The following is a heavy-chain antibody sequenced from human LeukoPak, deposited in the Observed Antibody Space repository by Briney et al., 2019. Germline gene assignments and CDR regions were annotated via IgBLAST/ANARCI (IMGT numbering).Heavy chain of an antibody. CDR2: IYYSGST. D-gene: IGHD6-19*01. CDR3: ARHPPGAVAGTPFDY. V-gene: IGHV4-39*01. J-gene: IGHJ4*02. Sequence: SETLSLTCTVSGGSISSSSYYWGWIRQPPGKGLEWIGRIYYSGSTYYNPSLKSRVTISVDTSKNQFSLKLSSVTAADTAVYYCARHPPGAVAGTPFDYWGQGTLVTVSS. CDR1: GGSISSSSYY.